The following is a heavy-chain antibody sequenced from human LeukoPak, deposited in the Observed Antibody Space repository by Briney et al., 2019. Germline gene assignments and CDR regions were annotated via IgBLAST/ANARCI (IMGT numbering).Heavy chain of an antibody. J-gene: IGHJ4*02. CDR3: ASAYVGSSPFEY. D-gene: IGHD3-10*01. CDR1: GVSISSYY. V-gene: IGHV4-4*07. CDR2: IYLSGNT. Sequence: SETLSLTCTVYGVSISSYYWSWIRQSAGKGLEWIGRIYLSGNTKYNPSLKSRGTISVDKSKNQFSLKLSSVTAADTAMYYCASAYVGSSPFEYWGQGTLVTVSS.